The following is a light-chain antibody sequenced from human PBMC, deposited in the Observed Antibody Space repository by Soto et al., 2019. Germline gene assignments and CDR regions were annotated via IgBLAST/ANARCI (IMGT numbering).Light chain of an antibody. J-gene: IGKJ4*01. Sequence: DIQMTQSPSSLSASVGDRVTITCRARQGFSIYLAWYQQKPVKVPKLLIYAASTLQSGVTSRFSGSGSGTDGTLTISNLPPEDVAAYYYQKDNSALPLTFGGGTKVEIK. CDR3: QKDNSALPLT. CDR1: QGFSIY. V-gene: IGKV1-27*01. CDR2: AAS.